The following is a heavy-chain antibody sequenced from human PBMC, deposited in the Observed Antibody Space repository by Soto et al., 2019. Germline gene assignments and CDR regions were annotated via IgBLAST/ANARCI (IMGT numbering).Heavy chain of an antibody. Sequence: SLRLSCAASGFTFSSYAMSWVRQAPGKGLEWVSAISGSGGSTYYADSVKGRFTISRDNSKNTLYLQMNSLRAEDTAVYYCAKGGYSSGWQRPYAFDIWGQGTMVTVSS. V-gene: IGHV3-23*01. J-gene: IGHJ3*02. CDR2: ISGSGGST. CDR3: AKGGYSSGWQRPYAFDI. CDR1: GFTFSSYA. D-gene: IGHD6-19*01.